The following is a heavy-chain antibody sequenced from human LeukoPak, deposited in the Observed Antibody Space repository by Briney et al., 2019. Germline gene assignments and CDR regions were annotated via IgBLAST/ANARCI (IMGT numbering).Heavy chain of an antibody. CDR1: GGSISSYY. J-gene: IGHJ4*02. CDR3: ARGVDDYGVGGYFDY. D-gene: IGHD4-17*01. V-gene: IGHV4-4*07. Sequence: PSETLSLTCTVSGGSISSYYWSWIRQPAGKGLEWIWRIYTSGSTNYNPSLKSRVTMSVDTSKNQLSLKLSSVTAADTAVYYCARGVDDYGVGGYFDYWGQGTLVTVSS. CDR2: IYTSGST.